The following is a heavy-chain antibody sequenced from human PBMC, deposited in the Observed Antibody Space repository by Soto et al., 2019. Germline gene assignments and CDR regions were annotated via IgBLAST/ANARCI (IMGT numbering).Heavy chain of an antibody. Sequence: PSETLSLTCTVSGGSISSYYWSWIRQPPGKGLEWIGYIYYSGSTNYNPSLKSRVTISVDTSKNQFSLKLSSVTAADTAVYYCARHPRGSRYLDYWGQGTLVTVSS. V-gene: IGHV4-59*08. CDR3: ARHPRGSRYLDY. CDR1: GGSISSYY. D-gene: IGHD3-10*01. CDR2: IYYSGST. J-gene: IGHJ4*02.